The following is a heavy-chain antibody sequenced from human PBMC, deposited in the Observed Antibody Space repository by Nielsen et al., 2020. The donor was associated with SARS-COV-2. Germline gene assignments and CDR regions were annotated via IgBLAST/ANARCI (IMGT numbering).Heavy chain of an antibody. CDR3: AKSTVVTPLHYYYGMDV. CDR1: GFTFSSYA. Sequence: GESLKISCAASGFTFSSYAMSWVRQAPGKGLEWVSAISGSGGSTYYADSVKGRFTISRDNSKNTLYLQMNSLRAEDTAVYYCAKSTVVTPLHYYYGMDVWGQGTTVTVSS. J-gene: IGHJ6*02. D-gene: IGHD4-23*01. CDR2: ISGSGGST. V-gene: IGHV3-23*01.